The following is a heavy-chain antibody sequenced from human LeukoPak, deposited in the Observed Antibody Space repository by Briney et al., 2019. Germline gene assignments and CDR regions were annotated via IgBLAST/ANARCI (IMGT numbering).Heavy chain of an antibody. D-gene: IGHD6-13*01. CDR2: ISYSGNSV. Sequence: GGSLRLSCAASGFIFNSYEMNWVRQAPGKGLEWVSFISYSGNSVYYADSVKGRFTISRDNAKNLLYLQMSSLRAEDTAVYYCARSLYSSSWYPGYWGQGTLVTVSS. CDR1: GFIFNSYE. J-gene: IGHJ4*02. V-gene: IGHV3-48*03. CDR3: ARSLYSSSWYPGY.